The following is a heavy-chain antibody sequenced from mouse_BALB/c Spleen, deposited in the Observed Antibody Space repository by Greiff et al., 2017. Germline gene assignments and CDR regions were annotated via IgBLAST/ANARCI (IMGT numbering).Heavy chain of an antibody. D-gene: IGHD1-1*01. J-gene: IGHJ4*01. CDR2: ISYDGSN. Sequence: DVKLQESGPGLVKPSQSLSLTCSVTGYSITSGYYWNWIRQFPGNKLEWMGYISYDGSNNYNPSLKNRISITRDTSKNQFFLKLNSVTTEDTATYYCARGGYYGSRAMDYWGQGTSVTVSS. V-gene: IGHV3-6*02. CDR1: GYSITSGYY. CDR3: ARGGYYGSRAMDY.